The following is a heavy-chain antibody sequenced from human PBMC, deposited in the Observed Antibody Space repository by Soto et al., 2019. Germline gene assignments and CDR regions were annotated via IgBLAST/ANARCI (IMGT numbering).Heavy chain of an antibody. V-gene: IGHV3-53*01. D-gene: IGHD1-26*01. Sequence: PGGSLRLSCVAFGLTVSGTKYVAWVRQAPGKGLEWVSGINDRGGDTNYADSVKGRFTISRDNSKNTLCLQMSSLRADDTAVYYCAGRTGSSTYYFDYWSQGALVTVSS. CDR3: AGRTGSSTYYFDY. CDR2: NDRGGDT. J-gene: IGHJ4*02. CDR1: GLTVSGTKY.